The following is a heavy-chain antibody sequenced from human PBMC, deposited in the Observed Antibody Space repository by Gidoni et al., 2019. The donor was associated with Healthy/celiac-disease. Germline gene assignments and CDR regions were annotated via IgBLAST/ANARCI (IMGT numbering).Heavy chain of an antibody. CDR2: ISGSGGST. CDR1: GFTFSSSA. CDR3: AKTFVGPPIGDGRGIDY. V-gene: IGHV3-23*04. J-gene: IGHJ4*02. D-gene: IGHD3-16*01. Sequence: EVQLVESGGGLVQPGGSLRLSCAASGFTFSSSAMSWVRQAPGKGLEWVSAISGSGGSTYYADSVKGRFTISRDNSKNTLYLQMNSLRAEDTAVYYCAKTFVGPPIGDGRGIDYWGQGTLVTVSS.